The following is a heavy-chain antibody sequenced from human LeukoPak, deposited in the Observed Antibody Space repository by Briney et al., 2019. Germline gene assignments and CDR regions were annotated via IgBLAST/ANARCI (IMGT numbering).Heavy chain of an antibody. CDR2: IYYSGST. Sequence: SETLSLTCTVSGGSMSPYHWGWIRQPPGKGLEWTGYIYYSGSTNYNPSLKSRVTISVDTSKNQFSLKLSSVTAADTAVYYCARGVYIAAAQYGYWGQGTLVTVSS. CDR3: ARGVYIAAAQYGY. CDR1: GGSMSPYH. D-gene: IGHD6-13*01. J-gene: IGHJ4*02. V-gene: IGHV4-59*01.